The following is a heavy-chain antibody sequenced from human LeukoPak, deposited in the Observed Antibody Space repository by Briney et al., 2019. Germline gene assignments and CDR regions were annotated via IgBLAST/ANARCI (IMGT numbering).Heavy chain of an antibody. CDR1: GFTFDDYA. CDR2: ISWNSGSI. CDR3: AKSESMDYFDY. Sequence: TGGSLRLSCAASGFTFDDYAMHWVRQAPGKGLEWVSGISWNSGSIGYADSVKGRFTISRDNAKNSLYLQMNSLRAEDTALYYCAKSESMDYFDYWGQGTLVTVSS. V-gene: IGHV3-9*01. J-gene: IGHJ4*02. D-gene: IGHD5-24*01.